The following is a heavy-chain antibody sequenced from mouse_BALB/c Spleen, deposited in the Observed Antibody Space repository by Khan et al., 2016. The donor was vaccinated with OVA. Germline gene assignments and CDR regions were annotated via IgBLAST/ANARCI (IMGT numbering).Heavy chain of an antibody. D-gene: IGHD2-13*01. J-gene: IGHJ3*01. V-gene: IGHV1S135*01. Sequence: EVQLQQSGPELMKPGTSVKISCKASGYSSTTYYIHWVMQSHETSLEWIGYIDPFSGGTTYNQKFKGKATLTVDKSSSTAYIHLSNLTSEDSAVYYCTRHGDVAWFTYGGQGTLVTVSA. CDR2: IDPFSGGT. CDR3: TRHGDVAWFTY. CDR1: GYSSTTYY.